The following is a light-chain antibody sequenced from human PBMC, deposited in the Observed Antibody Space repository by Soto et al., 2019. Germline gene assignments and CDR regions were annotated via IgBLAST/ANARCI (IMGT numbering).Light chain of an antibody. CDR2: LGS. Sequence: DIVMTQSPLSLPVTPGEPASISCRSSQSLLLSNGYNYLDWYLQKPGQSPQLLIYLGSNRASGVPDRFSGSGSGTDVTLRISRVEAEDVGIYYCMQALQTPRTFGPGTKVDIK. V-gene: IGKV2-28*01. J-gene: IGKJ3*01. CDR3: MQALQTPRT. CDR1: QSLLLSNGYNY.